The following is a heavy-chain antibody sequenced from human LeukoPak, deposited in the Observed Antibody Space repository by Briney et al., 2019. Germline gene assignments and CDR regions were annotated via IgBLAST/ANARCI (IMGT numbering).Heavy chain of an antibody. CDR1: GFTVSSNY. D-gene: IGHD3-22*01. Sequence: GGSLRLSCAASGFTVSSNYMSWVRQAPGKGLEWVSVIYSGGSTYYADSVKGRFTISRDNSKNTLYIQMNSLRAEDTAVYYCARDGYYDSSGYPLGAFDIWGEGTMVTVSS. V-gene: IGHV3-53*01. CDR3: ARDGYYDSSGYPLGAFDI. CDR2: IYSGGST. J-gene: IGHJ3*02.